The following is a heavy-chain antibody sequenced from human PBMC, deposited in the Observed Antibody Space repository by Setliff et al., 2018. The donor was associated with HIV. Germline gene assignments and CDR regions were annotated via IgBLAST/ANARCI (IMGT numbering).Heavy chain of an antibody. CDR2: IYYSGAT. J-gene: IGHJ3*02. D-gene: IGHD3-22*01. V-gene: IGHV4-39*01. CDR3: ARHSITLVVGVPERDDAFDI. CDR1: GGSININNYY. Sequence: ASETLSLTCTVSGGSININNYYWGWIRQPPGKSLEWIGSIYYSGATYYKPSLKSRLTIAIDTSKNQFSLKLRSVTAADTAVYYCARHSITLVVGVPERDDAFDIWGQGTMVTVSS.